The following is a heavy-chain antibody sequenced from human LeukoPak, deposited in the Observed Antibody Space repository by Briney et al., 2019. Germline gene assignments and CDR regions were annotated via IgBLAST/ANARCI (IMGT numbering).Heavy chain of an antibody. CDR2: ISGSGGST. D-gene: IGHD1-26*01. CDR1: GLTFRSYA. CDR3: AKPSGSDPVDY. J-gene: IGHJ4*02. Sequence: GGSLRLSCAASGLTFRSYAMSWVRQAPGKGLEWVSAISGSGGSTYYADSVKGRFTISRDKSKNTLYLQMNSLRAEDTVVYYCAKPSGSDPVDYWGQGTLVTVTS. V-gene: IGHV3-23*01.